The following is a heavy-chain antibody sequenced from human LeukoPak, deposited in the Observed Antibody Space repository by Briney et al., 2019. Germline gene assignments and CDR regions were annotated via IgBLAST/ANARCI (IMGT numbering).Heavy chain of an antibody. J-gene: IGHJ4*02. V-gene: IGHV1-18*01. CDR2: IYSYNGNT. D-gene: IGHD4-17*01. CDR1: GYTFTSYG. CDR3: ARPKNYGDYGY. Sequence: GASVKVSCKASGYTFTSYGISWARQAPGQGLEWMGWIYSYNGNTNYAQKFQGRVTMTTDTSTSIAYMELRSLTSDDTAVYYCARPKNYGDYGYWGQGTLVTVSS.